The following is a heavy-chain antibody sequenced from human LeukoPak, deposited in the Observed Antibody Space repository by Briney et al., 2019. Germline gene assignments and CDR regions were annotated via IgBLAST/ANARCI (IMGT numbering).Heavy chain of an antibody. CDR1: GFTFDDYA. Sequence: GRSLRLSCAASGFTFDDYAMHWVRQAPGKGLEWVSGISWNSGSIGYADSVKGRFTISRDNAKNSLYLQMNSLRAEDTALYYCAKDSSNYLGGAFDIWGQGTMVTVSS. J-gene: IGHJ3*02. D-gene: IGHD3-16*01. V-gene: IGHV3-9*01. CDR2: ISWNSGSI. CDR3: AKDSSNYLGGAFDI.